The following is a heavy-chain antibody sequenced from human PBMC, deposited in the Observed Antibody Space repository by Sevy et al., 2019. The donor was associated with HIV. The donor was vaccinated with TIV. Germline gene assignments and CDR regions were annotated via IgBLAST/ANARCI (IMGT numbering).Heavy chain of an antibody. CDR3: ARDFEVNNWRVVGAFDM. D-gene: IGHD3-3*01. Sequence: GGSLRLSCVAPGFKFNGHGIHWVRQAPGKGLQWVAGISHDGDNKTYGDSVKGRFSISGDQSKNTVYLQMGTLTPEDTAIYYCARDFEVNNWRVVGAFDMWGLGTLVTVSS. CDR2: ISHDGDNK. V-gene: IGHV3-30*14. CDR1: GFKFNGHG. J-gene: IGHJ3*02.